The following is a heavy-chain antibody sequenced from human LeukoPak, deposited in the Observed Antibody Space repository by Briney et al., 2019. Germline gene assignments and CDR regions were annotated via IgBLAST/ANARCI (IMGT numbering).Heavy chain of an antibody. CDR3: ARDRYGDYVGGFDP. Sequence: SETLSLTCTFSGGSISSYYWSWIRQPPGKGLEWIGYIYYSGSTNYNPSLKSRVTISVDTSKNQFSLKLSSVTAADTAVYYCARDRYGDYVGGFDPWGQGTLVTVSS. J-gene: IGHJ5*02. V-gene: IGHV4-59*01. D-gene: IGHD4-17*01. CDR2: IYYSGST. CDR1: GGSISSYY.